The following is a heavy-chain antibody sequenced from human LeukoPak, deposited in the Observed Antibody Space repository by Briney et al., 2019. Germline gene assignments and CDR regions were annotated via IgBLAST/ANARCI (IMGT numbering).Heavy chain of an antibody. V-gene: IGHV3-15*01. D-gene: IGHD3-16*01. CDR3: ARSSGEWIVALDY. J-gene: IGHJ4*02. Sequence: GGSLRLSCAASGFTFSNAWMSWVRQAPGKGLEWVGRIKSKTDGGTTDYAAPVKGRFTISRDDSKSTLYLQMNSLKTEDTAVYYCARSSGEWIVALDYWGQGTLVTVSS. CDR1: GFTFSNAW. CDR2: IKSKTDGGTT.